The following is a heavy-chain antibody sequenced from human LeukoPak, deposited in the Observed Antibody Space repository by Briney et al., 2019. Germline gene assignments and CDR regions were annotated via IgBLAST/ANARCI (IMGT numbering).Heavy chain of an antibody. CDR1: GGTFSSYA. D-gene: IGHD1-26*01. CDR3: ARGNAVGFQLLAQNDY. V-gene: IGHV1-69*13. J-gene: IGHJ4*02. Sequence: ASVKVSCKASGGTFSSYAISWVRQAPGQGLEWMGGIIPIFGTANYAQKFQGRVTITADESTSTAYMELSSLRSEDTAVYYCARGNAVGFQLLAQNDYWGQGTLVTDSS. CDR2: IIPIFGTA.